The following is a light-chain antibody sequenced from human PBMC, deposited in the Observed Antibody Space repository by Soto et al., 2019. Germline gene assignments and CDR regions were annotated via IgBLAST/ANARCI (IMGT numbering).Light chain of an antibody. CDR1: QSISKF. V-gene: IGKV1-5*03. CDR3: QQYKSYPWT. J-gene: IGKJ1*01. Sequence: DIQMTQSPPTLSASVGDRVVITCRASQSISKFLAWYQQKPGKAPSLLIYRASNSESGVPSRFSGSGSETKFTLTISSLQPDDSASYYCQQYKSYPWTFGQGTKVEI. CDR2: RAS.